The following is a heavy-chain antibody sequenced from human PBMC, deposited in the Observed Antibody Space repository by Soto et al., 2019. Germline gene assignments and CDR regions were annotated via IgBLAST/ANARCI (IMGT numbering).Heavy chain of an antibody. CDR1: GFTFSSYA. J-gene: IGHJ4*02. Sequence: PGGSLRLSCAASGFTFSSYAMNWVRQAPGKGLEWVSAISGRAATTHFADSVKGRFTISRDNSKNTLYLQMNSLRAEDTAVYYCARDRSYYDSSGSYSPPYWGQGTLVTVSS. D-gene: IGHD3-22*01. CDR2: ISGRAATT. V-gene: IGHV3-23*01. CDR3: ARDRSYYDSSGSYSPPY.